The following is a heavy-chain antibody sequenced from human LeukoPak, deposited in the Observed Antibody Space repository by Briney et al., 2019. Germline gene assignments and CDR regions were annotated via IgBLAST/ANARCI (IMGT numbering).Heavy chain of an antibody. CDR1: VFTFINVC. J-gene: IGHJ5*02. CDR3: ATCAGDGNWFDP. CDR2: KTSKTDGRTT. D-gene: IGHD2-21*02. V-gene: IGHV3-15*01. Sequence: PGGSLRLSCAPSVFTFINVCMTGAPHAPGRGLEWGGRKTSKTDGRTTDYAARVKRRFTISRDDPKNTPNHQLNSLKTEDTAVYYCATCAGDGNWFDPWGQGTLVTVSS.